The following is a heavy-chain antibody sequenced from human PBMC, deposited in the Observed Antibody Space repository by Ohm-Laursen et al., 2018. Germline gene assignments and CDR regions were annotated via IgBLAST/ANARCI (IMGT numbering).Heavy chain of an antibody. CDR2: INPNSGGT. J-gene: IGHJ3*02. CDR3: ARRGHAFDI. V-gene: IGHV1-2*02. CDR1: GYTFSDYH. Sequence: GASVKVSCKASGYTFSDYHMHWVRQAPGQGLEWMGWINPNSGGTNYAQKFAGRVTMTRDTSISTAYMELSRLRSDDTAVYYCARRGHAFDIWGQGTMVTVSS.